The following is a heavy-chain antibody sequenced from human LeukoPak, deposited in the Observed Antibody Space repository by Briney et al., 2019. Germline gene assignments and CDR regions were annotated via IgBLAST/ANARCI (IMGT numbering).Heavy chain of an antibody. D-gene: IGHD6-13*01. CDR1: GFTFSSYS. CDR2: ISSSSSYI. Sequence: KTGGSLRLSCAASGFTFSSYSMNWVRQAPGKGLEWVSSISSSSSYIYYADSVKGRFTISRDNAKNSLYLQMNSLRAEDTAVYYCARDSEGSSWAYYFDHWGQGTLVTVSS. CDR3: ARDSEGSSWAYYFDH. J-gene: IGHJ4*02. V-gene: IGHV3-21*01.